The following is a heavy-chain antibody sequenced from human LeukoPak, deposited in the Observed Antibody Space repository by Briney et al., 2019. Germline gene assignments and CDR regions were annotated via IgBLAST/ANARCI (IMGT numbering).Heavy chain of an antibody. CDR1: GFTFSTYN. CDR3: ARERKGYSYGYSFDY. V-gene: IGHV4-30-4*08. D-gene: IGHD5-18*01. CDR2: IYYSGST. Sequence: LRLSCAASGFTFSTYNMNWIRQPPGKGLEWIGYIYYSGSTYYNPSLKSRVTISVGTSKNQFSLKLSSVTAADTAVYYCARERKGYSYGYSFDYWGQGTLVTVSS. J-gene: IGHJ4*02.